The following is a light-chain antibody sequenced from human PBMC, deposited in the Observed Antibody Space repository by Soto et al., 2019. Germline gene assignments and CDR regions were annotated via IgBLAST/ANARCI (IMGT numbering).Light chain of an antibody. CDR1: SSDVGGYNY. V-gene: IGLV2-14*01. CDR2: EVS. J-gene: IGLJ1*01. Sequence: QSVLTQPASVSGSPGQSITISCTGTSSDVGGYNYVSWYQQHPGKAPQLMIHEVSNRPSGVSNRFSGSKSGNTASLTISGLQAEDEADYYCSSYTSSSTLVFGTGTKLTV. CDR3: SSYTSSSTLV.